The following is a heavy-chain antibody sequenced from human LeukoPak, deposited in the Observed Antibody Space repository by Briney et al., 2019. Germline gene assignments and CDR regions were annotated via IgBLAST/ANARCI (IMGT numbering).Heavy chain of an antibody. CDR3: AKVHRIVRVQGAFDV. J-gene: IGHJ3*01. CDR2: ISWNTGTI. D-gene: IGHD1-26*01. V-gene: IGHV3-9*01. Sequence: PGGSLRLSCAASGFNFGDYAMHWVRQVPGKGLEWVSGISWNTGTIEYADSVKGRFTISRDNAKNSLFSQMNSLKPADTALYYCAKVHRIVRVQGAFDVWGQGTMVTVSS. CDR1: GFNFGDYA.